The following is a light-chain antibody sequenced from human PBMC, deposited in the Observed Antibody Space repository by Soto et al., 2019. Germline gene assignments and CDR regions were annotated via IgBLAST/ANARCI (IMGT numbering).Light chain of an antibody. J-gene: IGLJ1*01. CDR2: EGI. CDR3: CSYVGATTHV. V-gene: IGLV2-23*01. CDR1: SSNIGGYNV. Sequence: QSALTQPSSVSGSPGPALTISCSGTSSNIGGYNVVSWYQQHPGKAPNVIVYEGIKRPSGVSNSFSGSNSGSTASLTISGLQAEDGADYYCCSYVGATTHVFCTGTKATVL.